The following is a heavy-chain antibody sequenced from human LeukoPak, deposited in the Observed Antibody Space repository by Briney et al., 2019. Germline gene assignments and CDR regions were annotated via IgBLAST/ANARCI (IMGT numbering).Heavy chain of an antibody. CDR1: GITFGNNW. CDR2: INSDGGGA. V-gene: IGHV3-74*01. J-gene: IGHJ5*02. CDR3: ARDVPHNRFDT. Sequence: GGSLRLSCAASGITFGNNWMHWVRQGPGKGLVWISRINSDGGGAIYADSVKGRLTVSRDNAKNTLYLQMNSLRAEDTAVYYCARDVPHNRFDTWGQGTLVTVSS.